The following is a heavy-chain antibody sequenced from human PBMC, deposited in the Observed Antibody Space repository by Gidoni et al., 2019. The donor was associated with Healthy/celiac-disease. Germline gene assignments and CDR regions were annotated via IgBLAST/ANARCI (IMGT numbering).Heavy chain of an antibody. CDR2: ISGSGGST. J-gene: IGHJ4*02. Sequence: EVQLLESGGGLVQPGGSLRLSCAASGFTFSSYAMSWVRQAPGKGLEWVSAISGSGGSTYYADSVKGRFTISRDNSKNTLYLQMNSLRAEDTAVYYCARLTSTYYYDSSGSWSFDYWGQGTLVTVSS. CDR3: ARLTSTYYYDSSGSWSFDY. CDR1: GFTFSSYA. V-gene: IGHV3-23*01. D-gene: IGHD3-22*01.